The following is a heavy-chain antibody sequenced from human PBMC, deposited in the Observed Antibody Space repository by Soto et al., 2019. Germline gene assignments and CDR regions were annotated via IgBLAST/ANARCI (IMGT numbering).Heavy chain of an antibody. V-gene: IGHV4-39*01. CDR3: ATYGGGTGLLDH. Sequence: QLQLQESGPGLVKPSETLSLTCTVSGGSISSSTYHWGWIRQPPGKGLEWIGNIYYSGTTYYNPSLKSRVTISIDTSKNQFTLKLTSATAADTAVYYCATYGGGTGLLDHWGQGILVTVSS. CDR2: IYYSGTT. CDR1: GGSISSSTYH. D-gene: IGHD3-16*01. J-gene: IGHJ4*02.